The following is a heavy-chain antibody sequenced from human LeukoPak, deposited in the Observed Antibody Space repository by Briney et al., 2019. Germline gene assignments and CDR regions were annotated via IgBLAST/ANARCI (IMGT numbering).Heavy chain of an antibody. J-gene: IGHJ4*02. Sequence: GGSLGLSCAASGFTFSSYSMNWVRQAPGKGLEWVSYISSSSSTIYYADPVRGRFTISRDNAKNSLYLQMNSLRAEDTAVYYCARDDGIAVAGGADYWGQGTLVTVSS. D-gene: IGHD6-19*01. CDR3: ARDDGIAVAGGADY. CDR2: ISSSSSTI. V-gene: IGHV3-48*04. CDR1: GFTFSSYS.